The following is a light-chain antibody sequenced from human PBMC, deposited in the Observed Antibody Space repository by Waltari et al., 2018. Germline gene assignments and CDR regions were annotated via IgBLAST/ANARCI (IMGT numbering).Light chain of an antibody. CDR1: SSNIGSNY. Sequence: QSVLTQPPSVSAAPGQKVTIPCSGSSSNIGSNYLSWYQQLPGTAPKLLICENDNRPSGIPDRCSGSKSGTSATLGIAGLQTGDEADYYCGTWDSSLSVGVFGGGTKLTVL. J-gene: IGLJ3*02. CDR2: END. V-gene: IGLV1-51*02. CDR3: GTWDSSLSVGV.